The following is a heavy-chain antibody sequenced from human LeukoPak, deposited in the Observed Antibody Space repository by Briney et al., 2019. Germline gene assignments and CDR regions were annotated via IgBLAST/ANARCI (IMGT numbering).Heavy chain of an antibody. V-gene: IGHV1-2*02. CDR3: ARAPPYYYDSSAHLIRTQRYNWFDP. CDR1: GYTFTGYY. D-gene: IGHD3-22*01. Sequence: ASVKVSCKASGYTFTGYYMHWVRQAPGQGLEWMGWINPNSGGTNYAQKFQGRVTMTRDTSISTAYMELSRLRSDDTAVYYCARAPPYYYDSSAHLIRTQRYNWFDPWGQGTLVTVSS. CDR2: INPNSGGT. J-gene: IGHJ5*02.